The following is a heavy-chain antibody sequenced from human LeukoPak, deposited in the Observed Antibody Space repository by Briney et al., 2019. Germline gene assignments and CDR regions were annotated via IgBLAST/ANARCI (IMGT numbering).Heavy chain of an antibody. CDR2: IKQDGSEK. V-gene: IGHV3-7*03. D-gene: IGHD5-18*01. J-gene: IGHJ3*02. CDR1: GFTFSSYW. CDR3: ARDFGIRLSFFAFDI. Sequence: PGGSLRLSCAASGFTFSSYWMSWVRQAPGKGLEWVANIKQDGSEKYYVDSVKGRFTISRDNAKNSLYLQMNSLRAEDTAVYYCARDFGIRLSFFAFDIWGQGTMVTVSS.